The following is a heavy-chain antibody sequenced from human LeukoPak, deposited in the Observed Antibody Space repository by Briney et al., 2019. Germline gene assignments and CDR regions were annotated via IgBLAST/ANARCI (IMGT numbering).Heavy chain of an antibody. J-gene: IGHJ4*02. CDR2: IGGSGTKT. V-gene: IGHV3-23*01. D-gene: IGHD6-19*01. CDR3: AVGWNYFDY. CDR1: GFTFTKYA. Sequence: GGSLRLSCAASGFTFTKYAMSWVRQAAGKGLEWVSAIGGSGTKTFYAESVKGRFTISRDNSKNTLYLQMNSLRAEDTAVYYCAVGWNYFDYWGQGTLVTVSS.